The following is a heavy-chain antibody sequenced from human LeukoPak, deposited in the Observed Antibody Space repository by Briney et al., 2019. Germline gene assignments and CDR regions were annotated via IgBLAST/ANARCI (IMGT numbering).Heavy chain of an antibody. Sequence: PGRSLRLSCAASGFTFDDYAMHWVRQAPGKGLEWVSGISWNSGSIGYADSVTGRFSISRDNAKNSLSLQMNSLRVDDTAVYYCARNQHWSRDIWGQGILVTASS. V-gene: IGHV3-9*01. CDR1: GFTFDDYA. D-gene: IGHD2-8*02. CDR2: ISWNSGSI. CDR3: ARNQHWSRDI. J-gene: IGHJ4*02.